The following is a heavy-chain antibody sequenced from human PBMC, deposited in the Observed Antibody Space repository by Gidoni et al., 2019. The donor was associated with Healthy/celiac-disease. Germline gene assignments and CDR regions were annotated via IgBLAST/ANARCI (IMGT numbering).Heavy chain of an antibody. CDR1: GGTFSSYA. D-gene: IGHD3-22*01. CDR2: IIPIFGTA. V-gene: IGHV1-69*12. Sequence: QVQLVQSGAEVKKPGSSVKVSCKASGGTFSSYAISWVRQAPGQGLEWMGGIIPIFGTANYAQKFQGRVTITADESTSTAYMELSSLRSEDTAVYYCASGGDPLVVTGYGMDVWGQGTTVTVSS. CDR3: ASGGDPLVVTGYGMDV. J-gene: IGHJ6*02.